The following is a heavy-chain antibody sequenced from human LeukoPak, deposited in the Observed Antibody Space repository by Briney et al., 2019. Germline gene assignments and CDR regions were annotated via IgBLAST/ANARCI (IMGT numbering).Heavy chain of an antibody. V-gene: IGHV3-30-3*01. D-gene: IGHD2-15*01. J-gene: IGHJ6*02. CDR2: ISNDGSNK. CDR1: GFTFSSYW. Sequence: GGSLRLSCAASGFTFSSYWMHWVRQAPGKGLEWVALISNDGSNKYFADSVKGRFTISRDNSRSTLYLQMNTLRIEDTALYFCARGYCSGGSCNPIIYYYAMDVWGQGTTVTVSS. CDR3: ARGYCSGGSCNPIIYYYAMDV.